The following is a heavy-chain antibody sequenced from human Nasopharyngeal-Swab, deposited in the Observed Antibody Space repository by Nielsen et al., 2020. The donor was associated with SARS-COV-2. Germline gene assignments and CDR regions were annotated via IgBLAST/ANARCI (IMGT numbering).Heavy chain of an antibody. CDR2: ISVNGDYT. CDR1: GFTFSNYA. J-gene: IGHJ4*02. D-gene: IGHD3-22*01. CDR3: ASAHRAYGDSGYYPLDY. V-gene: IGHV3-21*01. Sequence: GESLKISCAASGFTFSNYAMTWVRQAPGKGLEWVSTISVNGDYTYYADSVKGRFTISRDNAKNLLYLQMNSLRAEDTAVYYCASAHRAYGDSGYYPLDYWGKGTLVTVSS.